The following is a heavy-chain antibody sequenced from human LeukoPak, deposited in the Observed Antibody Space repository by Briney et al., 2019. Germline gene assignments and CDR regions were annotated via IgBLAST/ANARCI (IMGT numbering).Heavy chain of an antibody. CDR3: ATGWVVVVPAASRVWDTLVDY. J-gene: IGHJ4*02. V-gene: IGHV1-69*05. D-gene: IGHD2-2*01. Sequence: GSSVKVSCKASGGTFSSYAISWVRQAPGQGLEWMGRIIPIFGTANYAQKFQGRVTITTDESTSTAYMELSSLRSEDTAVYYCATGWVVVVPAASRVWDTLVDYWGQGTLVTVSS. CDR1: GGTFSSYA. CDR2: IIPIFGTA.